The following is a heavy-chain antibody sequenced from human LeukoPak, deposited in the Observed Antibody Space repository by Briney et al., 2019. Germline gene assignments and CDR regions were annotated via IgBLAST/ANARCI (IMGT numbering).Heavy chain of an antibody. Sequence: ASVKVSCKASGYTFTGYYIHWVRQAPGQGLEWMGCINPKTSGTNYARKFQGRVTMTRDTSISTAYMELSRLRSDDTAVYYCARDLSITMIVVADWGQGTLVTVSS. CDR1: GYTFTGYY. J-gene: IGHJ4*02. CDR3: ARDLSITMIVVAD. V-gene: IGHV1-2*02. D-gene: IGHD3-22*01. CDR2: INPKTSGT.